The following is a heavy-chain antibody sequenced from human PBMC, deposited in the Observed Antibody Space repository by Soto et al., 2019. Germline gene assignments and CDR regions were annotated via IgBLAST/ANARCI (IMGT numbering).Heavy chain of an antibody. D-gene: IGHD3-22*01. Sequence: PGGSLRLSCAASGFTFNIYAMSWVRQAPGKGLEWVSAISGSGGGTYYADSVEGRFTISRDNSNNTLYLQMSSLRAEDTAVYYCAKCGYDSSGXLLRYFQHXGQGT. CDR1: GFTFNIYA. J-gene: IGHJ1*01. CDR2: ISGSGGGT. V-gene: IGHV3-23*01. CDR3: AKCGYDSSGXLLRYFQH.